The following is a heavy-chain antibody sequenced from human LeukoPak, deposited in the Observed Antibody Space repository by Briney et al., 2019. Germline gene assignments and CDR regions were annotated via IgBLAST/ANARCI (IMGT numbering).Heavy chain of an antibody. Sequence: SETLSLTRSVSGDSINTSDSYWDCIRQPPGKGLEWIGTIYYSGRTYYSPSLKGRATISVDPSNNQFSLNLRSVTAADTALYYCARRRYYDGSGYLEWGQGTLLSVSS. CDR3: ARRRYYDGSGYLE. J-gene: IGHJ1*01. CDR2: IYYSGRT. D-gene: IGHD3-22*01. CDR1: GDSINTSDSY. V-gene: IGHV4-39*01.